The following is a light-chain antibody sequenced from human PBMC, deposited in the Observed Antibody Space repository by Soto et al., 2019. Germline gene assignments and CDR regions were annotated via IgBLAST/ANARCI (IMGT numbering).Light chain of an antibody. CDR2: GAS. J-gene: IGKJ1*01. Sequence: VLTPSPGTLSLSPGERAALSCRASESVSGSYIAWYQQKVGQSPRLLIYGASNRATGIPDRFSGSGSGTDFTLTISRLEPEDFAMYYCQQYGRTFGLGTKVDIK. CDR1: ESVSGSY. V-gene: IGKV3-20*01. CDR3: QQYGRT.